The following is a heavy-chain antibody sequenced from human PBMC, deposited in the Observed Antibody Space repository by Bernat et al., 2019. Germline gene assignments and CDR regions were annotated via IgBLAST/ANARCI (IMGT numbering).Heavy chain of an antibody. V-gene: IGHV3-33*01. D-gene: IGHD6-19*01. Sequence: QVQLVESGGGVVQPGRSLRLSCAASGFTFSSHGMHWVRQAPGKGLEWVAVLWYDGSNKYYADSVKGRFTISRDNSKNTLYLQMNSLRAGDTAVDYCASDPVAGVTPSYWYFDVWGRGTLVTVSS. CDR1: GFTFSSHG. CDR2: LWYDGSNK. CDR3: ASDPVAGVTPSYWYFDV. J-gene: IGHJ2*01.